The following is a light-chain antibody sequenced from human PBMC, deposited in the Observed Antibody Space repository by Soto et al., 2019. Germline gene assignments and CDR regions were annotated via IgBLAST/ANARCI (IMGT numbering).Light chain of an antibody. CDR3: QHYNSYSEA. CDR1: QSISSW. V-gene: IGKV1-5*03. Sequence: DIQMTQSPSTLSAYVGDRVTITCRASQSISSWLAWYQQKPGKAPKLLIYKASSLESGVPSRFSGSGSGTEFTLTICSLQPDDFATYYCQHYNSYSEAFGQGTKVDI. CDR2: KAS. J-gene: IGKJ1*01.